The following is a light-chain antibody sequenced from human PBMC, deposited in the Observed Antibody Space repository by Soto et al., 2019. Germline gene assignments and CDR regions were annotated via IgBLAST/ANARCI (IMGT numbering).Light chain of an antibody. Sequence: EIVLTQSPATLSLSPGEIATLSCRASQSVSSYLAWYQQKPGQAPRLLIYDASNRATGIPARFSGSGTGTDFTLNISSLEPEDFVVYYSQQCSNWPTFGQGTKEEIK. V-gene: IGKV3-11*01. CDR2: DAS. CDR3: QQCSNWPT. J-gene: IGKJ1*01. CDR1: QSVSSY.